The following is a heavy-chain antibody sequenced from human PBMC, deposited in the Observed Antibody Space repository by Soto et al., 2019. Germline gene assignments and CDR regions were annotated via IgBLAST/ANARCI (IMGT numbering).Heavy chain of an antibody. J-gene: IGHJ4*02. V-gene: IGHV4-34*01. CDR3: ARDKITGLFDY. CDR2: INHSGST. D-gene: IGHD2-8*02. Sequence: PSVTMSLTCAVDGVSISCYDLTLIRKPPGTGLEWIGEINHSGSTNYNPSLKSRVTISVDTSKNQFSLKLTSVTAADTAVYYCARDKITGLFDYWGQGTLVTVSS. CDR1: GVSISCYD.